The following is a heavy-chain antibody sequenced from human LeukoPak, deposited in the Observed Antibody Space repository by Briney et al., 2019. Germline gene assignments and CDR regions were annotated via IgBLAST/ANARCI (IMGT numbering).Heavy chain of an antibody. CDR3: ARDLISDYYDSSGYYRYFDY. J-gene: IGHJ4*02. CDR2: INAGNGNT. V-gene: IGHV1-3*01. D-gene: IGHD3-22*01. Sequence: ASVKVSCKASGYTFTSYAMHWVRQAPGQRLEWMGWINAGNGNTKYSQKFQGRVTITRDTSASTAYMELGSLRSEDTAVYYCARDLISDYYDSSGYYRYFDYWGQGTLVTVSS. CDR1: GYTFTSYA.